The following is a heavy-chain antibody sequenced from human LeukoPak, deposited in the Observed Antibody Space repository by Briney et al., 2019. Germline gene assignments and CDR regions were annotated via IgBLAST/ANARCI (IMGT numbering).Heavy chain of an antibody. Sequence: PGGSLRLSCAASGFTFSSYWMHWVRQAPGKGLVWVSRINTDGSSTSYADSVKGRFTISRDNAKNTLYLQMNSLRAEDTAVYYCARDLGVDQAFVDTAADAFDIWGQGTMVTVSS. J-gene: IGHJ3*02. CDR1: GFTFSSYW. CDR3: ARDLGVDQAFVDTAADAFDI. V-gene: IGHV3-74*01. D-gene: IGHD5-18*01. CDR2: INTDGSST.